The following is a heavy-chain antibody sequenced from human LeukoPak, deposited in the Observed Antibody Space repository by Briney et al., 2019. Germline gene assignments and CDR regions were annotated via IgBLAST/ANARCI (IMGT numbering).Heavy chain of an antibody. CDR3: AGLVGRYSSGLYYYYFDY. J-gene: IGHJ4*02. CDR2: MYLSGTT. Sequence: PSGTLSLTCTVSGDSINSLDLWSWVRQPPGKGLAWIGEMYLSGTTHSNPSVKSRVTISIDKSKNQFFLNLSSVTAADTAVYYCAGLVGRYSSGLYYYYFDYWGQGTLVTVSS. CDR1: GDSINSLDL. D-gene: IGHD3-22*01. V-gene: IGHV4-4*02.